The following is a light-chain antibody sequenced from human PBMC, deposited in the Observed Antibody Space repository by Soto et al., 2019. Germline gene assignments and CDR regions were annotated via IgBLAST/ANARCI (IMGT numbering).Light chain of an antibody. CDR1: QAISNY. CDR2: ATS. V-gene: IGKV1-27*01. CDR3: QQYNNWPWT. Sequence: DIQMTQSPSSLSASVGDRVTITCRASQAISNYLAWYQQKPGRVPELLIYATSTLQSGVPSRFSGSGSGTEFTLTISSLQSEDFAVYYCQQYNNWPWTFGQGTKVDIK. J-gene: IGKJ1*01.